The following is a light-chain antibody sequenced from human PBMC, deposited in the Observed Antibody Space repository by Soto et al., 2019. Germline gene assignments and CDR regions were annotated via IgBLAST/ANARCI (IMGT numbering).Light chain of an antibody. CDR3: QQSYSTPYT. CDR2: AAS. CDR1: QSINSN. J-gene: IGKJ2*01. Sequence: DIQMTQSPSSLSASVGDRVTITCRASQSINSNLNWYQQKPGKAPKLLIYAASILHSGVPSRFSGSGSGTDFTLTISSLQPEDFATYFCQQSYSTPYTFGQGTKLEIK. V-gene: IGKV1-39*01.